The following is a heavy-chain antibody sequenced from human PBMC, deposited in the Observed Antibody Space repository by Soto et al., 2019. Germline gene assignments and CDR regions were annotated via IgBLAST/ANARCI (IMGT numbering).Heavy chain of an antibody. J-gene: IGHJ6*02. CDR2: MNPNRGNT. CDR1: GYTFTSYD. D-gene: IGHD3-10*01. Sequence: ASVKVSCKASGYTFTSYDINWVRQATGQGLEWMGGMNPNRGNTGYAQKFQGRVTMNRNTSISTAYMELSSQRSEDTAVYYCASARRLLWFGELSCYYYYYGMDVWGQGTTVTVSS. CDR3: ASARRLLWFGELSCYYYYYGMDV. V-gene: IGHV1-8*01.